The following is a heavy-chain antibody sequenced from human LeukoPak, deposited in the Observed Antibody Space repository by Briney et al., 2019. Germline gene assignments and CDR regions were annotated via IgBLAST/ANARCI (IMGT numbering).Heavy chain of an antibody. J-gene: IGHJ6*03. CDR2: ISAYNGNT. CDR1: GYTFTSYG. Sequence: GASVKVSCKASGYTFTSYGISWVRQAPGQGLEWMGWISAYNGNTNYAQKLQGRVTMTTDTSTSTAYMELRSLRSDDTAVYYCARLLAQRNYDFWSGYFGDYYYYYMDVWGKGTTVTVSS. D-gene: IGHD3-3*01. CDR3: ARLLAQRNYDFWSGYFGDYYYYYMDV. V-gene: IGHV1-18*01.